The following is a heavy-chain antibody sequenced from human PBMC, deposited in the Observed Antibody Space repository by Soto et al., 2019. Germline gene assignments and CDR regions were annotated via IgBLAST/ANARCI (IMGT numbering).Heavy chain of an antibody. CDR1: GFTFSSYS. CDR2: ISSSSSTI. CDR3: ARDPKTHDAFDI. Sequence: GGSLRLSCAASGFTFSSYSMNWVRQAPGKGLEWVSYISSSSSTIYYADSVKGRFTISRDNAKNSLYLQMNSQRDEDTAVYYCARDPKTHDAFDIWGQGTMVTVSS. J-gene: IGHJ3*02. V-gene: IGHV3-48*02.